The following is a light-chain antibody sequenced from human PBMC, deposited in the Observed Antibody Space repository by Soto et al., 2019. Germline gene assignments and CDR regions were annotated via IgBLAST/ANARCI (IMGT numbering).Light chain of an antibody. CDR1: SSDVGGYNY. CDR2: EVS. V-gene: IGLV2-14*01. CDR3: TSFTSSTTYV. Sequence: VLPQPSSVSVSPGQSITISCTGTSSDVGGYNYVCWYQHHPGKAPKLIISEVSNRPSGVSDRFSGSKSGNTASLTISGLQPEDEADYYCTSFTSSTTYVFGTGTKVTVL. J-gene: IGLJ1*01.